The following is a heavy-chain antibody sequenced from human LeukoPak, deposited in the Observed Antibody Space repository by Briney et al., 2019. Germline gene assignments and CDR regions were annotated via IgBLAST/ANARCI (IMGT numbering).Heavy chain of an antibody. CDR3: ARYSSSGYGEIDY. CDR2: IYHSGST. CDR1: GYSISSDYY. J-gene: IGHJ4*02. Sequence: SETLSLTCTVSGYSISSDYYWGWIRQPPGKGLEWIGSIYHSGSTDYNPSLKIRVTISVDTSKNQFSLKLSSVTAADTAVYYCARYSSSGYGEIDYWGQGTLVTVSS. V-gene: IGHV4-38-2*02. D-gene: IGHD5-12*01.